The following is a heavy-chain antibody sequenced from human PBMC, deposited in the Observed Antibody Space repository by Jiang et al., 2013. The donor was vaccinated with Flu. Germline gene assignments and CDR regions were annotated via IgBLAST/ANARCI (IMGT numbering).Heavy chain of an antibody. CDR1: GGSFTDYY. D-gene: IGHD3-16*01. J-gene: IGHJ3*01. CDR3: ARGRRIMITFAGVMSGFDV. Sequence: LLKPSETLSLTCAIYGGSFTDYYWNWIRQSPGKGLEWIGDINHRGSTDYNPSLKSRVTISVDTSKDQFSLKLTSVTAADSAVYYCARGRRIMITFAGVMSGFDVWAQGTMVVVSS. CDR2: INHRGST. V-gene: IGHV4-34*01.